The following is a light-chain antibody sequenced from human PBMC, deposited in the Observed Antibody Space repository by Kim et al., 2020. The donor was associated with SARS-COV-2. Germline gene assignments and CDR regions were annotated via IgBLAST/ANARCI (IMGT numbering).Light chain of an antibody. CDR3: QQYNDWPWT. J-gene: IGKJ1*01. V-gene: IGKV3-15*01. CDR2: YAS. CDR1: QSISTN. Sequence: EIVMTQSPATLSVSPGEGVTLSCRASQSISTNLGWYQQRPGQAPRLLISYASTRATGIPARFSGSGSGTEFTLTISSLQSEDFAVYCCQQYNDWPWTFGQGTKLEI.